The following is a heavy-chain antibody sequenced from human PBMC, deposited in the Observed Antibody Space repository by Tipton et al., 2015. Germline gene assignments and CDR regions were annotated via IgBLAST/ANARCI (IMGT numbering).Heavy chain of an antibody. CDR2: ISAYNGHT. Sequence: QVQLVQSGAEVKKPGASVKVSCKASGYTFTSYGITWVRQAPGQGLEWMGWISAYNGHTNYAQKLQGRVTMTTDTSTSTAYMELRSLRSDDTAVYYCARSENYYGSGSPLDYWGQGTLVTVSS. J-gene: IGHJ4*02. CDR1: GYTFTSYG. CDR3: ARSENYYGSGSPLDY. V-gene: IGHV1-18*01. D-gene: IGHD3-10*01.